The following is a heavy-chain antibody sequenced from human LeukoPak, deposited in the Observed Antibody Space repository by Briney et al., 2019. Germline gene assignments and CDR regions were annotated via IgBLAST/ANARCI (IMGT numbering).Heavy chain of an antibody. Sequence: SETLYLTCTVSGASLNSYYWTWIRQPPGKGLEWIGYIYDSGSTNYNPSLKSRVTLSLDTPKNQFSLRLTSVTAADTAVYFCARSLITANWFDPWGQGTLVPVSS. CDR2: IYDSGST. D-gene: IGHD3-16*01. CDR3: ARSLITANWFDP. V-gene: IGHV4-59*01. CDR1: GASLNSYY. J-gene: IGHJ5*02.